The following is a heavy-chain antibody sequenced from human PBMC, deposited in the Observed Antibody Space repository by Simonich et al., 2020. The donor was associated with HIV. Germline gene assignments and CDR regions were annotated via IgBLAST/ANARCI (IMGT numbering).Heavy chain of an antibody. CDR3: ARDSSVSRVEGYYYYMDV. Sequence: QVQLVQSGPEVKKPGSSVRVSCKASGGTFTSYALSWVRQAPGKGLEWMGGIRPILGRKNNARKVQGRVRITADKSTSTAYMELSSLRSEDTAVYFCARDSSVSRVEGYYYYMDVWGKGTTVTVSS. V-gene: IGHV1-69*06. CDR2: IRPILGRK. CDR1: GGTFTSYA. J-gene: IGHJ6*03. D-gene: IGHD6-6*01.